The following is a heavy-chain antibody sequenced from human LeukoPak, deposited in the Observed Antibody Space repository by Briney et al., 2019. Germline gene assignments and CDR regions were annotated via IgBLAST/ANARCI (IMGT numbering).Heavy chain of an antibody. CDR1: GYTFTRYA. J-gene: IGHJ4*02. CDR3: SRVGGPLGYRNGGSCYNLFDY. CDR2: INTNTGNP. D-gene: IGHD2-15*01. Sequence: AASVKVSCKASGYTFTRYAMNWVRQAPGQGLEWMGWINTNTGNPTYAQGFTGRFVFSLDTSVSTAYLQISSLQAEDTAVYFCSRVGGPLGYRNGGSCYNLFDYWGQGTLVTVSS. V-gene: IGHV7-4-1*02.